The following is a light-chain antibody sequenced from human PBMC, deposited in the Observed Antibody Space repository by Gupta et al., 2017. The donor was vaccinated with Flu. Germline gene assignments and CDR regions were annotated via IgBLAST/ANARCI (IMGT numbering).Light chain of an antibody. J-gene: IGKJ4*01. V-gene: IGKV4-1*01. CDR2: GAS. CDR1: QTLFYSPSTGSR. Sequence: NCKSSQTLFYSPSTGSRLAWYQQKPGQPPKLLIYGASTRESGVPDRFSGSGSGTDFTLTISSLQAEDVAVYYCQQYYTSPLTFGGGTKVEL. CDR3: QQYYTSPLT.